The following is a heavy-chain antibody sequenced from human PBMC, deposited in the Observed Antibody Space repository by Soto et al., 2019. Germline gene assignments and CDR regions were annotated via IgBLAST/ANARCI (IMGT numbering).Heavy chain of an antibody. CDR2: FDPEDGET. CDR3: ATSGAYSSSWFDY. D-gene: IGHD6-13*01. V-gene: IGHV1-24*01. J-gene: IGHJ4*02. Sequence: ASVKVSCKVSGYTLTELSMHWVRQAPGKGLEWMGGFDPEDGETIYAQKFQGGVTMTEDTSTDTAYMELSSLRSEDTAVYYCATSGAYSSSWFDYWGQGTLVTVSS. CDR1: GYTLTELS.